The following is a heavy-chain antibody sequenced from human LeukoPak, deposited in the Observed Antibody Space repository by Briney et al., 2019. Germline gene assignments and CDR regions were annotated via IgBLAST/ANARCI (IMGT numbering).Heavy chain of an antibody. CDR2: IYYSGST. CDR1: GGSISSSSCY. CDR3: ARGSSWYVFDY. J-gene: IGHJ4*02. Sequence: SETLSLTCTISGGSISSSSCYWGWIRQPPGKGLEWIGSIYYSGSTYYNPSLKSRVTISVDTSKNQFSLKLSSVTAADTAVYYCARGSSWYVFDYWGQGTLVTVSS. V-gene: IGHV4-39*07. D-gene: IGHD6-13*01.